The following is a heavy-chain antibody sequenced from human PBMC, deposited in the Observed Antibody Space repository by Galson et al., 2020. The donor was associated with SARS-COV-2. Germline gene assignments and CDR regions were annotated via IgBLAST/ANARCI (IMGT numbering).Heavy chain of an antibody. V-gene: IGHV1-46*01. D-gene: IGHD6-19*01. J-gene: IGHJ4*02. Sequence: ASVKVSCKASGYTFIRYYIHWVRQAPGQGLEWMGIINPSGGSTIYAQKFQGRVTMTRDTSTSTVYMELSSLRSEDTAVYYCARGTTVAGKANFDYWGQGTLVTVSS. CDR1: GYTFIRYY. CDR2: INPSGGST. CDR3: ARGTTVAGKANFDY.